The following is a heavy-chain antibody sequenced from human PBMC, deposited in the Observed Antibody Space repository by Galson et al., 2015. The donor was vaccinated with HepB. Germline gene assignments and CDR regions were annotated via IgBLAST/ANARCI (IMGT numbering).Heavy chain of an antibody. CDR3: ARDLKPSYIVGAFREGGYYYGMDV. D-gene: IGHD1-26*01. CDR2: ISYDGSNI. CDR1: GFTFSSYA. J-gene: IGHJ6*02. Sequence: SLRLSCAASGFTFSSYAMHWVRQAPGKGLEWVAVISYDGSNIYYADSVKGRFTISRDNSKNTLYLQMNSLRAEDTAVYYCARDLKPSYIVGAFREGGYYYGMDVWGQGTTVTVSS. V-gene: IGHV3-30*04.